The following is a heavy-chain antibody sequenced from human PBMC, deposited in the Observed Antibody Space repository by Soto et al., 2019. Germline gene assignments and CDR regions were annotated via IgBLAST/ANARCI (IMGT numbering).Heavy chain of an antibody. CDR2: ISGSGGST. CDR1: GFTFSSYA. V-gene: IGHV3-23*01. J-gene: IGHJ6*02. CDR3: AKEIAWFGELLSGMDV. D-gene: IGHD3-10*01. Sequence: HPGGSLRLSCAASGFTFSSYAMSWVRQAPGKGLEWVSAISGSGGSTYYADSVKGRFTISRDNSKNTLYLQMNSLRAEDTAVYYCAKEIAWFGELLSGMDVWGQGTTVTVSS.